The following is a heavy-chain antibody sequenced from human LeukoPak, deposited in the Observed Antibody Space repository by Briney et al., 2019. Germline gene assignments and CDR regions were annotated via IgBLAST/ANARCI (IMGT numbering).Heavy chain of an antibody. CDR1: GFTFSSYA. J-gene: IGHJ2*01. V-gene: IGHV3-64*01. D-gene: IGHD6-13*01. Sequence: PGGSLRLPCAASGFTFSSYAMHWVRQAPGKGLEYVSAISSNGGSTYYANSVKGRFTISRDNSKNTLYLQMGSLRAEDMAVYYCARDPGATIAAAGYWYFDLWGRGTLVTVSS. CDR2: ISSNGGST. CDR3: ARDPGATIAAAGYWYFDL.